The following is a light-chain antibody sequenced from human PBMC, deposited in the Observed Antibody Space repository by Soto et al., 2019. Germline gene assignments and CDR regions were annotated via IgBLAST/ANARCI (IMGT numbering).Light chain of an antibody. CDR2: DAS. CDR1: QSISSW. CDR3: QQYNSYSGLT. Sequence: DIQMTQSPSTLSASVGDRVTITCRASQSISSWLAWYQQKPGKAPKLLIYDASSLEGGVPSTFSGSGSGTEFTLTISSLQPDDFATYYCQQYNSYSGLTFGGGTKVEIK. V-gene: IGKV1-5*01. J-gene: IGKJ4*01.